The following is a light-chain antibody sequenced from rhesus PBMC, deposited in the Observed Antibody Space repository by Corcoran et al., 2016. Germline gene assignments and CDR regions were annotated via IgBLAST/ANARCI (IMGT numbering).Light chain of an antibody. CDR1: QGISSY. CDR3: QQHNSYPFT. Sequence: DIQMTQSPSSLSASVGDTVTITCRASQGISSYLAWYQQKPGKAPKLLIYKASTLQRGVPSRCSGSGSGTDFTLTISSLHPEDFATYYCQQHNSYPFTFGPGTKLDIK. V-gene: IGKV1-25*01. J-gene: IGKJ3*01. CDR2: KAS.